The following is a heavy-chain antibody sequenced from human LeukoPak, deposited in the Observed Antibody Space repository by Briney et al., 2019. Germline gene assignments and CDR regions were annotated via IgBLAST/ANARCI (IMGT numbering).Heavy chain of an antibody. CDR1: GGSISSYY. D-gene: IGHD3-16*01. CDR3: ASLRVPGDFDY. J-gene: IGHJ4*02. V-gene: IGHV4-59*12. CDR2: IYHSGNT. Sequence: PSETLSLTCTVSGGSISSYYWSWIRQPPGKGLEWIGNIYHSGNTYYNSSLKSRVTISVDTSKNQFSLRLTSVTAADTAVYYCASLRVPGDFDYWGQGTLVTVSS.